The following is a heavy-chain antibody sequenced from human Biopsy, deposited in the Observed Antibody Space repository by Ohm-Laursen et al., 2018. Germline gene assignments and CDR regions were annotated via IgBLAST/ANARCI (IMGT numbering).Heavy chain of an antibody. Sequence: SETLSITCTVSGGSISSDYWSWIRQTPGKGLEWIGYIYYSGSTNYNPSLKSRVTISVDTSKNQFSLRLNSVTAADTAVYYCARATNSTGWPYYYFYGMDVWGQRTTVTVSS. CDR3: ARATNSTGWPYYYFYGMDV. CDR2: IYYSGST. CDR1: GGSISSDY. D-gene: IGHD2/OR15-2a*01. J-gene: IGHJ6*02. V-gene: IGHV4-59*01.